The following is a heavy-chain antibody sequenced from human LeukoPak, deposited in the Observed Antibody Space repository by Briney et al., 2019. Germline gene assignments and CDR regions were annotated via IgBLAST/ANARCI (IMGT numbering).Heavy chain of an antibody. Sequence: SQTLSLTCTVSGGSISSGGYSWSWIRQHPGKGLEWIGYVYYSGSTYYNPSLKSRVTISVDTSKNQFSLKLSSVTAADTAVYYCAGALLTSYSSSLTLDYWGQGTLVTVSS. V-gene: IGHV4-31*03. CDR3: AGALLTSYSSSLTLDY. CDR2: VYYSGST. J-gene: IGHJ4*02. D-gene: IGHD6-13*01. CDR1: GGSISSGGYS.